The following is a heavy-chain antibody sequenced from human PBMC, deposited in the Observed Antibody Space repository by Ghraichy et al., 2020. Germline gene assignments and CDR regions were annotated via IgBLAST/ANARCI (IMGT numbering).Heavy chain of an antibody. CDR2: IYYSGST. D-gene: IGHD3-16*01. Sequence: SETLSLTCTVSGGSISSSSYYWGWIRQPPGKGLEWIGSIYYSGSTYYNPSLKSRVTISVDTSKNQFSLKLSSVTAADTAVYYCARGVWRGTFDYWGQGTLVTVSS. J-gene: IGHJ4*02. CDR1: GGSISSSSYY. V-gene: IGHV4-39*01. CDR3: ARGVWRGTFDY.